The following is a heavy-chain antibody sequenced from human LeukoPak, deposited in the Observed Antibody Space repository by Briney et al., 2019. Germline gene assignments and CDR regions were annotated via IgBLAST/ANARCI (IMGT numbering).Heavy chain of an antibody. J-gene: IGHJ4*02. CDR2: IKQDGSEQ. D-gene: IGHD2-2*01. CDR3: ASQLSLGY. V-gene: IGHV3-7*01. CDR1: GFTFTTYW. Sequence: GGSLRLSCAASGFTFTTYWMSWVRQAPGKGLEWVATIKQDGSEQMYVESVRGRFTISRDNAKNSLFLHMNSLRVEDTAVYFCASQLSLGYWGQGTLVTVSS.